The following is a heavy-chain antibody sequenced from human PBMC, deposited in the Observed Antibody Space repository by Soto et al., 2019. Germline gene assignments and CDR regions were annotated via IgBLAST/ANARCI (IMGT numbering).Heavy chain of an antibody. CDR2: MNPNSGAT. V-gene: IGHV1-2*02. D-gene: IGHD2-8*01. CDR3: VRSYRAGGSVLIAP. CDR1: GYTFLGYE. Sequence: ASVRGSCKASGYTFLGYEIHWVRQAPGQGLEYMGWMNPNSGATRNAQKFQGRVTMTRDTSISTAYMELSSLTSDDTAVYYCVRSYRAGGSVLIAPWGQATTVTFSS. J-gene: IGHJ6*02.